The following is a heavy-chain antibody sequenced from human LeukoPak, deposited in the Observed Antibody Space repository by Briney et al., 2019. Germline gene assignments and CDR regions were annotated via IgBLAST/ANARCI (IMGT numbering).Heavy chain of an antibody. D-gene: IGHD5-12*01. CDR2: IKQDGSES. J-gene: IGHJ4*02. CDR1: GFTFSGYW. CDR3: ARDKWIGNY. Sequence: GGPLRLSCVGSGFTFSGYWMRWVRQAPGKGLEWVANIKQDGSESYYVDSVKGRFTISRDNAKNSLYLQMNSLRAEDTAVYYCARDKWIGNYWGQGTLVTVSS. V-gene: IGHV3-7*04.